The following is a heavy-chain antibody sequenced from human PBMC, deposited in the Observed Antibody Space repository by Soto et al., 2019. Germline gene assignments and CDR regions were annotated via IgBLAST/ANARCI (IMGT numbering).Heavy chain of an antibody. CDR1: GYSFTSYW. J-gene: IGHJ5*02. CDR3: ARSHSNYIDWFDP. D-gene: IGHD4-4*01. CDR2: IYPGDSDT. Sequence: PGESLKISCKGSGYSFTSYWIGWVRQMPGKGLEWMGIIYPGDSDTRYSPSFQGQVTISADKSISTAYLQWSSLKASGTAMYYCARSHSNYIDWFDPWGQGTLVTVSS. V-gene: IGHV5-51*01.